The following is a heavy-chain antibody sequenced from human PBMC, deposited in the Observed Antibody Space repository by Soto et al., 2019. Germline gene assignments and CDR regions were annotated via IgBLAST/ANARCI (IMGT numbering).Heavy chain of an antibody. V-gene: IGHV3-23*01. CDR3: AKERNFWSGTAGFDS. Sequence: PGGSLRLSCVGSGSTFSMFAMSWVRQAPGKGLEWISSISGSGGSTYYADSVKGRFTVSRDNSKTTVFLQMNSLRTEDTAVYFCAKERNFWSGTAGFDSWGQGSPVTVSS. CDR2: ISGSGGST. CDR1: GSTFSMFA. D-gene: IGHD3-3*01. J-gene: IGHJ5*01.